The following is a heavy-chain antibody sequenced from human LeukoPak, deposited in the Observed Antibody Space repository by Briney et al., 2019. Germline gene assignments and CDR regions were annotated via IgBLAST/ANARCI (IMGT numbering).Heavy chain of an antibody. CDR3: ARHRDYYDT. CDR1: GGSISSYF. V-gene: IGHV4-59*08. Sequence: SETLSLTCTVSGGSISSYFWTWIRQPPGKGLEWIGYIYSSGSANYNPSLKSRVIISGDTSKNQISLNLTSVTAADTAVYFCARHRDYYDTWGHGTLVTVSS. CDR2: IYSSGSA. J-gene: IGHJ4*01. D-gene: IGHD3-22*01.